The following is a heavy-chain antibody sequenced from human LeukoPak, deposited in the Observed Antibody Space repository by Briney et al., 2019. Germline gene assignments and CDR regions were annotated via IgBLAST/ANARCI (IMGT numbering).Heavy chain of an antibody. CDR2: ISGSGGST. V-gene: IGHV3-23*01. CDR1: GFTFSSYA. Sequence: GGSLRLSCAASGFTFSSYAMSWVRQAPGKGLEWVSAISGSGGSTYYADSVKGRFTISRDNSKNTLYLQMNSLRAEDTAVYYCAKEYYYYGSGSYLPFGYWGQGTLVTVSS. J-gene: IGHJ4*02. CDR3: AKEYYYYGSGSYLPFGY. D-gene: IGHD3-10*01.